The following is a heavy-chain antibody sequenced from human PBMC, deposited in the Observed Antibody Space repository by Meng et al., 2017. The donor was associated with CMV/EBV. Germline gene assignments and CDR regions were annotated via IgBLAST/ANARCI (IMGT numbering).Heavy chain of an antibody. CDR1: GFTFSNAW. CDR2: IKSKTDGGTT. V-gene: IGHV3-15*01. J-gene: IGHJ6*02. Sequence: GESLKISCAASGFTFSNAWMSWVRQAPGKGLEWVGRIKSKTDGGTTDYAAPVKGRFTISRDDSKNTLYLQMNSLKTEDTAVYYCTIESAIFGVVKVNYYYGMDVWGQGTTVTVSS. D-gene: IGHD3-3*01. CDR3: TIESAIFGVVKVNYYYGMDV.